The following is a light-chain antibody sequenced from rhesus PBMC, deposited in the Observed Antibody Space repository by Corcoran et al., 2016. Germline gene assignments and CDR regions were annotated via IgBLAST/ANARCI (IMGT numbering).Light chain of an antibody. J-gene: IGKJ3*01. CDR2: EVS. Sequence: DIVMTQTPLSLPVTPGEPDSISCRSSQSLLHSGGKTYLDGYLQKPGQSTQLLIYEVSNRASGVPDRVRDSVSGTDFTLKISRVETDDVVVYYCMQDIQLPFTFGPGTKLDIK. V-gene: IGKV2-90*01. CDR3: MQDIQLPFT. CDR1: QSLLHSGGKTY.